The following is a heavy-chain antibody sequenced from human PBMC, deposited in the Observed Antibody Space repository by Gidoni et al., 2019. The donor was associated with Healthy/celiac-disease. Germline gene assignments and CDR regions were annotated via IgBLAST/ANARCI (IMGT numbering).Heavy chain of an antibody. D-gene: IGHD2-8*01. CDR3: ARDVLVLFDY. Sequence: QVQLQQWGAGLLKPSETLSITCAVYGGSFSGYYWSWIRQPPGKGLEWIGEINHSGSTNYNPALKSRVTISVDTSKNQFSLKLSSVTAADTAVYYCARDVLVLFDYWGQGTLVTVSS. J-gene: IGHJ4*02. V-gene: IGHV4-34*01. CDR2: INHSGST. CDR1: GGSFSGYY.